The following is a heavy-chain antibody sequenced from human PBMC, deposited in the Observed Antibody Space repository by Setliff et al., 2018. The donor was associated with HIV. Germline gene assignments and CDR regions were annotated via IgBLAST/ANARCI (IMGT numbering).Heavy chain of an antibody. CDR2: IWHSGNT. V-gene: IGHV4-38-2*02. Sequence: SETLSLTCTVSGYSINSGYFWGWIRQPPGKGLEWIGSIWHSGNTYYNPSLRRRVTISVDTSKNQFSLKLTSATAADTAVYYCARGRSWVDHWGQGTLVTVSS. J-gene: IGHJ5*02. CDR1: GYSINSGYF. CDR3: ARGRSWVDH.